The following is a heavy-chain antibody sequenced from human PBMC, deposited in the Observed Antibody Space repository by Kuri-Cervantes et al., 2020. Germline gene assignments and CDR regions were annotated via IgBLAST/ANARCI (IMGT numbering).Heavy chain of an antibody. V-gene: IGHV4-61*01. D-gene: IGHD3-22*01. CDR1: GGSVSSGSYY. J-gene: IGHJ1*01. CDR2: IYYSGST. Sequence: SETLSLTCTVSGGSVSSGSYYWSWIRQPPGKGLEWIGYIYYSGSTNYNPSLKSRVTISVDTSKNQFSLKLSSVTAADTAVYYCARDRSGYYDSSGYYKAPEYFQHWGQGTLVTVSS. CDR3: ARDRSGYYDSSGYYKAPEYFQH.